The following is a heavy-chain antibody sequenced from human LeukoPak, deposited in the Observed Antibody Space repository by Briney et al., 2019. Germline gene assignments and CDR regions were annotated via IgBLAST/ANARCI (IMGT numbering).Heavy chain of an antibody. V-gene: IGHV4-59*01. J-gene: IGHJ4*02. CDR1: GDSISSYY. Sequence: SETLSLTCTVSGDSISSYYWSWIRQSPGKGLEWIGYIYYTGSTNYNPSLKSRVTISVNTSKNQFSLKLSSVTAADTAVYYRARGDPVDYWGQGTLVTVSS. D-gene: IGHD5-24*01. CDR2: IYYTGST. CDR3: ARGDPVDY.